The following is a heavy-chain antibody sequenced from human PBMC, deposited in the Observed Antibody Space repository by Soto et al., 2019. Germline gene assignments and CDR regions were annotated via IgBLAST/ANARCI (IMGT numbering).Heavy chain of an antibody. CDR2: IYHGGTT. J-gene: IGHJ4*03. D-gene: IGHD6-19*01. CDR3: ARVHVMVVAGSTFDY. CDR1: GDSISSGSY. V-gene: IGHV4-38-2*02. Sequence: SETLSLTCTASGDSISSGSYWGWIRQPPGEGPEWIASIYHGGTTFYNPSLKSRVSISVDTSKNQFSLKLTSVTASDTAIYYCARVHVMVVAGSTFDYWGQGTLVTVSS.